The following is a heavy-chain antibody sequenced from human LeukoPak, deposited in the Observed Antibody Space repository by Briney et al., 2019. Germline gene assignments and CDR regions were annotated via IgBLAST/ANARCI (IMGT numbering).Heavy chain of an antibody. J-gene: IGHJ4*02. CDR2: IYTSGST. D-gene: IGHD5-24*01. Sequence: SETLSLTCTVSGGSISSYYWSWIRQPPGKGLEWIGYIYTSGSTNYNPSLKSRVTISVDTPKNQFSLKLSSVTAADTAVYYCARGHGYNWYYFDYWGQGTLVTVSS. CDR3: ARGHGYNWYYFDY. CDR1: GGSISSYY. V-gene: IGHV4-4*09.